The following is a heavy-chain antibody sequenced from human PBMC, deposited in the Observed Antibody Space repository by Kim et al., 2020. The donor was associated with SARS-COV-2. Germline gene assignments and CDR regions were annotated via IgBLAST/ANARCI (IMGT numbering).Heavy chain of an antibody. Sequence: GGSLRLSCAASGFTFSSYGMHWVRQAPGKGLEWVAVISYDGSNKYYADSVKGRFTISRDNSKNTLYLQMNSLRAEDTAVYYCAKDSSAMDNYYYYYGMDAWGQGLTATVSS. CDR3: AKDSSAMDNYYYYYGMDA. D-gene: IGHD5-18*01. CDR1: GFTFSSYG. CDR2: ISYDGSNK. J-gene: IGHJ6*02. V-gene: IGHV3-30*18.